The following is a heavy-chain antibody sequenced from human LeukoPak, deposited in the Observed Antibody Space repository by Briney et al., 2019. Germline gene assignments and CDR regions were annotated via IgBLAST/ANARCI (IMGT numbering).Heavy chain of an antibody. V-gene: IGHV3-33*06. CDR1: GFTFSSYG. CDR2: IWYDGSNK. D-gene: IGHD3-3*01. CDR3: AKDPPHYDFWSGYYSHYYYMDV. J-gene: IGHJ6*03. Sequence: PGRSLRLSCAASGFTFSSYGMHWVRQAPGKGLEWVAVIWYDGSNKYYADSVKGRFTISRDNSKNTLYLQMNSLRAEDTAVYYCAKDPPHYDFWSGYYSHYYYMDVWGKGTTVTVS.